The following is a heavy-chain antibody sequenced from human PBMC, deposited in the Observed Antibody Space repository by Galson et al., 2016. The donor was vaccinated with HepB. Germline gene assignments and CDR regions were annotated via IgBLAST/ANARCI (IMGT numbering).Heavy chain of an antibody. CDR2: IIPIFGTA. CDR3: ARAREYSSSPEYYYYGMDV. D-gene: IGHD6-6*01. V-gene: IGHV1-69*01. CDR1: GGTFSSNG. J-gene: IGHJ6*02. Sequence: SCKAFGGTFSSNGISWVRQAPRQGLEWMGGIIPIFGTANYAQKFQGRVTITADESTSTAYMELSSLRSEDTAVYYCARAREYSSSPEYYYYGMDVWGQGTTVTVSS.